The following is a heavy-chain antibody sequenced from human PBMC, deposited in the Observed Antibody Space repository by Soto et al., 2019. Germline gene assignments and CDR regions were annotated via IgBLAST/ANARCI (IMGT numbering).Heavy chain of an antibody. CDR2: VSYDGTIE. CDR3: AKEGVSPRSYSGDVDC. Sequence: QVQLVESGGGVVQPGRSLRLSCAASGFTFSSYSMHWFRQAPGKGLEWVAVVSYDGTIEYYADSVKCRFTVSRDNSKNTLSLQMNSRGAEDWAVYYCAKEGVSPRSYSGDVDCWGQGTLVTVSS. V-gene: IGHV3-30*18. CDR1: GFTFSSYS. J-gene: IGHJ4*02. D-gene: IGHD1-26*01.